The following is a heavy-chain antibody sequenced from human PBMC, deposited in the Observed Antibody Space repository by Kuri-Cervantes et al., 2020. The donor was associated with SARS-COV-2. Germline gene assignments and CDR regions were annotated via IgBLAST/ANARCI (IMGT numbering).Heavy chain of an antibody. V-gene: IGHV3-30*02. Sequence: GGSLRLSCAASGFTFSSYGMHWVRQAPGTGLEWVAFIRYDGSDKYYADSVKGRFTISRDNSKNTLYLQMNSLRAEDTAVYYCAKDAGIAAAGTRYYYYYYMDVWGKGTTVTVSS. CDR3: AKDAGIAAAGTRYYYYYYMDV. CDR1: GFTFSSYG. J-gene: IGHJ6*03. D-gene: IGHD6-13*01. CDR2: IRYDGSDK.